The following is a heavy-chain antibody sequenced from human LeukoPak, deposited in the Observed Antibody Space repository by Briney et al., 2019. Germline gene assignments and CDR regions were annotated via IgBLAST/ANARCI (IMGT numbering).Heavy chain of an antibody. CDR3: ATAFYDWYFDL. Sequence: GGSLRLSCAASGFTFSSSSMNWVRQAPGKGLEWVSYISGSSSTIHYADSVKGRFTISRDNAKNSLYLQMNSLRAEDTAVYYCATAFYDWYFDLWGRGTLVTVSS. CDR1: GFTFSSSS. D-gene: IGHD2/OR15-2a*01. J-gene: IGHJ2*01. V-gene: IGHV3-48*04. CDR2: ISGSSSTI.